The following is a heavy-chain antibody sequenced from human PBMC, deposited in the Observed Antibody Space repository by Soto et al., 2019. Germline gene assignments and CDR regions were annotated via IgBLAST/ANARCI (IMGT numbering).Heavy chain of an antibody. J-gene: IGHJ4*02. D-gene: IGHD6-19*01. CDR1: GFTFSSYS. CDR3: ARDEVLSPVAGTVDY. CDR2: ISSSSSYI. Sequence: EVQLVESGGGLVKPGGSLRLSCAASGFTFSSYSMSWVRQAPGKGLEWVSSISSSSSYIYYADSVKGRFTISRDNAKNSLYLQMNSLRAEDTAVYYCARDEVLSPVAGTVDYWGQGTLVTVSS. V-gene: IGHV3-21*01.